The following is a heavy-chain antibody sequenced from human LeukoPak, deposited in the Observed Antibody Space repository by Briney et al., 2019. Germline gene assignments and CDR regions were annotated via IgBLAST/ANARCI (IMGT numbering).Heavy chain of an antibody. J-gene: IGHJ4*02. CDR3: AKPYCAFTSCYFEH. V-gene: IGHV3-23*01. CDR2: ISGNGDRT. D-gene: IGHD2-2*01. Sequence: GGSLRLSCAASGFTFSSDAMTWVRQGPGKGLEWVSGISGNGDRTYYADSVKGRFTISRDNSKNTLYLQMNSLRAEDTSVYYCAKPYCAFTSCYFEHWGQGILVTVSS. CDR1: GFTFSSDA.